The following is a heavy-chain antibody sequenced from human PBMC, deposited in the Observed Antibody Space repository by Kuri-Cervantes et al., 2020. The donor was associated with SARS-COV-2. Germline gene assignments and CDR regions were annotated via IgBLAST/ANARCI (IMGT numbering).Heavy chain of an antibody. V-gene: IGHV1-8*01. Sequence: ASVKVSCKASGHTFTSYDINWVRQASGQGLEWMGWMNPNSGDTGYAQKFQGRVTMTRSTSISTAYMELSSLRSEDTAVYYCARAGSRGEYYGAFDIWGQGTMVTVSS. J-gene: IGHJ3*02. D-gene: IGHD3-10*01. CDR1: GHTFTSYD. CDR3: ARAGSRGEYYGAFDI. CDR2: MNPNSGDT.